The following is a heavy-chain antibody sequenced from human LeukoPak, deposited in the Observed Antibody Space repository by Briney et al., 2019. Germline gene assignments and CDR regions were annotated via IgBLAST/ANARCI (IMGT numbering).Heavy chain of an antibody. CDR2: ISGSGGST. CDR1: GFTFSSYA. J-gene: IGHJ4*02. V-gene: IGHV3-23*01. D-gene: IGHD1-26*01. Sequence: PGGSLRLSCAASGFTFSSYAMSWVRQAPGKGLEWVSAISGSGGSTYYADSVKGRFTISRDNSKNTLYLQMNSLRAEDTAVYYCAKVGGWLAAIVGATTGFEYWGQGTLVTVSS. CDR3: AKVGGWLAAIVGATTGFEY.